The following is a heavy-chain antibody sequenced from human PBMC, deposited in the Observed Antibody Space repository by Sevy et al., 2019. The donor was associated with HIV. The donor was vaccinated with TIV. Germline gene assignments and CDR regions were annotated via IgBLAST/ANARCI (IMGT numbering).Heavy chain of an antibody. CDR2: IYYSGST. D-gene: IGHD2-2*01. V-gene: IGHV4-39*01. CDR1: GGSISSSSYY. Sequence: SETLSLTCTVSGGSISSSSYYWGWIRQPPGKGLEWIGSIYYSGSTYYNPSLKSRVTISVDTSKNQFSLKLSSVTAADTAVYYCVRLGGDCSSTSCSPEYNWFDPWGQGTLVTVSS. J-gene: IGHJ5*02. CDR3: VRLGGDCSSTSCSPEYNWFDP.